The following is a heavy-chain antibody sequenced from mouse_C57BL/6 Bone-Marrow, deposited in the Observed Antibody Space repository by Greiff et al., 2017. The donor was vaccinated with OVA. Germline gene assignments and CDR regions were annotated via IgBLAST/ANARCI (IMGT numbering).Heavy chain of an antibody. CDR1: GYTFTSYG. J-gene: IGHJ2*01. CDR3: AREGIYYYGSSYEDFDY. Sequence: QVQLKESGAELARPGASVKLSCKASGYTFTSYGISWVKQSTGQGLEWIGELYPRSGNTYYTETFTGKATLTADKSSSTAYMELRSLTSEDSAVYFCAREGIYYYGSSYEDFDYWGQGTTLTVSS. D-gene: IGHD1-1*01. V-gene: IGHV1-81*01. CDR2: LYPRSGNT.